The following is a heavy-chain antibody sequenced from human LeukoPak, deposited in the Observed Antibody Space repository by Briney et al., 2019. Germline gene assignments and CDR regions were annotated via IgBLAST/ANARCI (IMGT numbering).Heavy chain of an antibody. CDR2: ISYDGSNK. D-gene: IGHD5-18*01. J-gene: IGHJ4*02. Sequence: GGSLRLSCAASGFTFSSYAMHWVRQAPGKGLEWVAVISYDGSNKYYAGSVKGRFTISRDNSKNTLYLQMNSLRAEDTAVYYCARENSYGNGYYFDYWGQGTLVTVSS. CDR1: GFTFSSYA. V-gene: IGHV3-30-3*01. CDR3: ARENSYGNGYYFDY.